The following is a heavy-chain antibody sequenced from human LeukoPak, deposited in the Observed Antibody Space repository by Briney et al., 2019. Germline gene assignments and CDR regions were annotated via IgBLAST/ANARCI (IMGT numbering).Heavy chain of an antibody. Sequence: SETLSLTCTVSGGSLSSGDYYWSWIRQPPGKGLEWIGYIYYSGSTYYNPSLKSRVTISVDTSKNQFSLKLSSVTAADTAVYYCARDRDDSSGSLGGFDYWGQGTLVTVSS. CDR3: ARDRDDSSGSLGGFDY. J-gene: IGHJ4*02. CDR2: IYYSGST. CDR1: GGSLSSGDYY. D-gene: IGHD3-22*01. V-gene: IGHV4-30-4*01.